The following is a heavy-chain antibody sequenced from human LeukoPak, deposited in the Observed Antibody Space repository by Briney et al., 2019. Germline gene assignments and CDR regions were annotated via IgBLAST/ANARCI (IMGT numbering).Heavy chain of an antibody. CDR1: GFTFSSYW. Sequence: GGSLRLSCAASGFTFSSYWMHWVRQAPGKGLVWVSRINSDGSSTSYADSVKGRFTISRDNAKNTLYLQMNSLRAEDTAVYYCARGYYGSGSYYDYLFDYWGQGTLVTVSS. CDR2: INSDGSST. CDR3: ARGYYGSGSYYDYLFDY. V-gene: IGHV3-74*01. D-gene: IGHD3-10*01. J-gene: IGHJ4*02.